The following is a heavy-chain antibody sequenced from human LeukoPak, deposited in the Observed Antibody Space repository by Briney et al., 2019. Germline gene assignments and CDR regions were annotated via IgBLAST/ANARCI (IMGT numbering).Heavy chain of an antibody. CDR1: ADSLSSGGHY. J-gene: IGHJ4*02. V-gene: IGHV4-31*03. Sequence: PSQTLSLTCTVSADSLSSGGHYWAWIRQFPGKGLESIGFIHHSGRSRHNPSLKDRVAISVDTSRKQFVLKLSPVTAADTAMYYCARGGNRFGGFYFDYWGQGIQVIVSS. CDR3: ARGGNRFGGFYFDY. D-gene: IGHD3-10*01. CDR2: IHHSGRS.